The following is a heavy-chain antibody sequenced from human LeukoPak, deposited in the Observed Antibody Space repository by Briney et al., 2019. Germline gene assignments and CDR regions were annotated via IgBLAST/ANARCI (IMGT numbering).Heavy chain of an antibody. CDR3: ARDEGDSSWFFQH. D-gene: IGHD6-13*01. CDR1: GYSFTGYY. J-gene: IGHJ1*01. Sequence: ASVKVSCKTSGYSFTGYYMHRVRQAPGQGLEWMGWINPNSGGTNYAQKFRGRITLTRDTSITTAYIELSSLRSHDTAVYYCARDEGDSSWFFQHWGQGTLITVSS. V-gene: IGHV1-2*02. CDR2: INPNSGGT.